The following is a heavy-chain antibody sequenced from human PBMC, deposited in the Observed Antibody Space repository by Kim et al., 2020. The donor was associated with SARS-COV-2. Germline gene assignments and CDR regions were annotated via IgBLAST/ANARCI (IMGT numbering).Heavy chain of an antibody. J-gene: IGHJ4*02. D-gene: IGHD1-26*01. CDR3: ARIGGSYPEYYFDY. CDR1: GFTFSSYA. V-gene: IGHV3-64*01. CDR2: ISSNGGST. Sequence: GGSLRLSCAASGFTFSSYAMHWVRQAPGKGLEYVSAISSNGGSTYYANSVKGRFTISRDNSKNTLYLQMGSLRAEDMAVYYCARIGGSYPEYYFDYWGQGTLVTVSS.